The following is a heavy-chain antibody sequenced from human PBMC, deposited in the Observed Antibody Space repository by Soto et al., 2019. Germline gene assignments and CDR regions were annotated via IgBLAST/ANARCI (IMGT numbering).Heavy chain of an antibody. D-gene: IGHD2-8*01. CDR1: GFTFRKFW. Sequence: EVQLVQSGGGLAQPGKSLRLSCAASGFTFRKFWMHWVRQVPGKGPVWVSYISSDGTTTDYADSVKGRFTISRYNAKDTLYLQMDSLSAEDTPVYYCAIQDCTNDVCLEAAVTVGGALESWGQGTLVTVSS. CDR2: ISSDGTTT. CDR3: AIQDCTNDVCLEAAVTVGGALES. V-gene: IGHV3-74*01. J-gene: IGHJ1*01.